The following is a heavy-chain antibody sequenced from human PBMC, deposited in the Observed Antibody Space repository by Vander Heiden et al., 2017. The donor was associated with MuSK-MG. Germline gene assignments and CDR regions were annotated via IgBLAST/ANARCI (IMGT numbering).Heavy chain of an antibody. CDR3: ARHDSWNDPSDS. Sequence: QLQLQESGPGLVKPSETLSLTCTVSDASISSTGGYWGWIRQPPGKGLEWIGSINYGGKTYYNPSLKSRGTISVDTAKNQFSLKLSSVTAADTAIYYCARHDSWNDPSDSWGQVTLVTVSS. CDR1: DASISSTGGY. V-gene: IGHV4-39*01. D-gene: IGHD1-1*01. CDR2: INYGGKT. J-gene: IGHJ5*01.